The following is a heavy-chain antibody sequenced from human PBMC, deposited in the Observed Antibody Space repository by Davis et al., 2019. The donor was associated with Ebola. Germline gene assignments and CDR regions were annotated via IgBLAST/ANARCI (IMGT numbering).Heavy chain of an antibody. J-gene: IGHJ4*02. D-gene: IGHD6-19*01. V-gene: IGHV3-49*04. CDR1: GFTFGDYA. Sequence: GGSLRLSCPASGFTFGDYAMSWVRQAPGKGLEWVGFIRSKAYGGTTEYAASVKGRFTISRDDSKSIAYLQMDSLKTEDTAVYYCTTSEAVAGTNNGDYWGQGTLVTVSS. CDR2: IRSKAYGGTT. CDR3: TTSEAVAGTNNGDY.